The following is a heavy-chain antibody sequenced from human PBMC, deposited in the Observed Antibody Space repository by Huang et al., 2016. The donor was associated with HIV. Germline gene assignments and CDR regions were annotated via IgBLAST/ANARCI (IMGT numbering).Heavy chain of an antibody. CDR1: GFTLNNFG. D-gene: IGHD2-15*01. V-gene: IGHV3-30*18. CDR2: ISYDGSSG. Sequence: QVQLVESGGGVVQPGRSLRLSCVASGFTLNNFGMHWVRQAPGKGLEWGAVISYDGSSGRYSESVKGRFTISRDNPMDTLYLQMNSLRPDDTAVYYCAKESRWYSDLDNWGQGTLVTVSS. J-gene: IGHJ4*02. CDR3: AKESRWYSDLDN.